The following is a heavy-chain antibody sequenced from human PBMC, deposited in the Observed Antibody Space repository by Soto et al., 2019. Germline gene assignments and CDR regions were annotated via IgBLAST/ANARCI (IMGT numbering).Heavy chain of an antibody. D-gene: IGHD2-2*01. CDR3: AKDRHPIVPAADAFDI. Sequence: AGGSLRLSCAASGFTFSSYAMSWVRQAPGKGLEWVSAISGSGGSTYYADSVKGRFTISRDNSKNTLYLQMNSLRAEDTAVYYCAKDRHPIVPAADAFDIWGQGTMVTVSS. CDR2: ISGSGGST. V-gene: IGHV3-23*01. CDR1: GFTFSSYA. J-gene: IGHJ3*02.